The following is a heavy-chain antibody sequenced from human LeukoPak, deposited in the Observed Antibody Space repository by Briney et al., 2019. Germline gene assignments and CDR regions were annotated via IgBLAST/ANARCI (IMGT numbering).Heavy chain of an antibody. J-gene: IGHJ6*03. CDR1: GGSISSGSYY. Sequence: SETLSLTCTVSGGSISSGSYYWSWIRQPAGKGLEWIGRIYTSGSSNYNPSLKSRVTISVDTSKNQFSLKLSSVTAADTAVYYCARDGSRDGYNYRYYYYYMDVWGKGTTVTISS. D-gene: IGHD5-24*01. V-gene: IGHV4-61*02. CDR3: ARDGSRDGYNYRYYYYYMDV. CDR2: IYTSGSS.